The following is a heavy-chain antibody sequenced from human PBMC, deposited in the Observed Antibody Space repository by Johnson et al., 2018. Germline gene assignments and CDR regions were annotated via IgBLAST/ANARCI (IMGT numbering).Heavy chain of an antibody. CDR2: IYSGGST. J-gene: IGHJ6*02. CDR3: AREGYSYGYRNYYYYYYGMDV. CDR1: GFTGSSNY. D-gene: IGHD5-18*01. V-gene: IGHV3-66*01. Sequence: VQLVQSGGGVVQPGGSLRLSCAASGFTGSSNYMSWVRQAPGKGLEWVSVIYSGGSTYYADSVKGRFTISRENAKNTLYLKMNSLRAEEKAVYYCAREGYSYGYRNYYYYYYGMDVWGQGTTVTVSS.